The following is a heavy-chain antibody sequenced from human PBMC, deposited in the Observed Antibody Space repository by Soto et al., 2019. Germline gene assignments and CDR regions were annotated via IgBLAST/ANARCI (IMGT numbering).Heavy chain of an antibody. CDR3: AKEGSQKTAYYDILTGPYPPSL. D-gene: IGHD3-9*01. Sequence: GGSLRLSCAASGFTFSSYAMSWVRQAPGKGLEWVSAISGSGGRTYYADSVKGRFTISRDNSKNTPYLQMNSLRAEDTAVYYCAKEGSQKTAYYDILTGPYPPSLWGQGTLVTVSS. V-gene: IGHV3-23*01. J-gene: IGHJ4*02. CDR2: ISGSGGRT. CDR1: GFTFSSYA.